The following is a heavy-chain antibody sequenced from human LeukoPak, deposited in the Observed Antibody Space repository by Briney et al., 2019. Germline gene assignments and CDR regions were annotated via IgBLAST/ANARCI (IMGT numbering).Heavy chain of an antibody. CDR1: GYTFTDYY. V-gene: IGHV1-2*02. CDR2: INPNSGGT. J-gene: IGHJ4*02. D-gene: IGHD2-8*01. CDR3: ASAMILYTNNPIDY. Sequence: ASVKVSCKASGYTFTDYYMHWVRQAPGQGLEWMGWINPNSGGTNYAQKFQGRVTMTRDTSISTAYMELSRLRSDDTAVYYCASAMILYTNNPIDYWGQGTLVTVSS.